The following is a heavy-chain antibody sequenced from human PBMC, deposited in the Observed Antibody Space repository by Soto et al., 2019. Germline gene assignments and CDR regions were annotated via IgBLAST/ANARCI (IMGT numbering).Heavy chain of an antibody. CDR2: ISAYNGNT. V-gene: IGHV1-18*01. Sequence: ASVKVSCKASGYTFTSYCISWVRRAPGQGLEWMGWISAYNGNTNYAQKLQGRVTMTTDTSTSTAYMELRSLRSDDTAVYYCARDRRIWFGEPFSTWGQGALVTVSS. D-gene: IGHD3-10*01. CDR1: GYTFTSYC. CDR3: ARDRRIWFGEPFST. J-gene: IGHJ5*02.